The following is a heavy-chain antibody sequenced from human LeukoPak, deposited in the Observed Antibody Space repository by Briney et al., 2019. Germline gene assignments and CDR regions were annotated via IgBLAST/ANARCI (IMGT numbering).Heavy chain of an antibody. CDR2: INPSGGST. CDR1: GYTFTSYY. V-gene: IGHV1-46*01. CDR3: ARETVVTYYYDSSGAFDI. J-gene: IGHJ3*02. D-gene: IGHD3-22*01. Sequence: ASVKVSCKASGYTFTSYYMHWVRQAPGQGLELMGIINPSGGSTSYAQKFQGRVTMTRDTSTSAVYMELSSLRSEDTAVYYCARETVVTYYYDSSGAFDIWGQGTMVTVSS.